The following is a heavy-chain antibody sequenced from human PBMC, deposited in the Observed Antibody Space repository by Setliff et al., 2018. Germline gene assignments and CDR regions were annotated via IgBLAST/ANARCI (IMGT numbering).Heavy chain of an antibody. CDR1: GASISSGTYY. V-gene: IGHV4-39*01. CDR3: ARTGTYRYFDY. J-gene: IGHJ4*02. D-gene: IGHD1-1*01. CDR2: IHYRGTT. Sequence: PSETLSLTCTVSGASISSGTYYWAWIRQPPGKGLEWIGRIHYRGTTYSNASLASRLIISVDTAKNQFSLKLTSVTAADTAVYYCARTGTYRYFDYWGQGTRVTVSS.